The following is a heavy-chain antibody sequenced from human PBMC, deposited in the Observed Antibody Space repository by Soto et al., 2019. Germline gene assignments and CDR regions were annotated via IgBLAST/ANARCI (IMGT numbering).Heavy chain of an antibody. CDR3: AKVGSGTTGAAFDI. V-gene: IGHV3-30*18. CDR2: ISYDGRNK. CDR1: GFTFSSYG. Sequence: QVQLVESGGGVVQPGRSLRLSCAASGFTFSSYGMHWVRQAPGKGLEWVAVISYDGRNKYYADSVKGRFTISRDNSKNTLYLQMNSLRAEDTAVYYCAKVGSGTTGAAFDIWGQGTMVTVSS. J-gene: IGHJ3*02. D-gene: IGHD6-19*01.